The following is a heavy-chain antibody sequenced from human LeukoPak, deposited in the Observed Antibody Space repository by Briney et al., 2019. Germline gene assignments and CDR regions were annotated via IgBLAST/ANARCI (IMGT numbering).Heavy chain of an antibody. D-gene: IGHD6-13*01. CDR1: GFIFSNYW. CDR3: AKDEQQLDSIYYYYGMDV. J-gene: IGHJ6*02. V-gene: IGHV3-7*03. CDR2: INQGGSEK. Sequence: GGSLRLSCAASGFIFSNYWMSWVRQGPGEGLEWVANINQGGSEKYYVDSVKGRFTISRDNAKNSLDLQMNSLRAEDTAVYCCAKDEQQLDSIYYYYGMDVWGQGTTVTVSS.